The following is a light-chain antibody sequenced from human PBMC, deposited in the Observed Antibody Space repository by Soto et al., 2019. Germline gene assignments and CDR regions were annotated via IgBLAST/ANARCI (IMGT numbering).Light chain of an antibody. V-gene: IGKV3-15*01. J-gene: IGKJ1*01. CDR1: QSLNRD. CDR3: QQYNNWPGT. Sequence: IVMTQSPATLSMSPWERATLSCRASQSLNRDLAWYQQKPGQSPRLLIFGASIRATGIPARFSGSGSGTEFTLTIGSLQSEDCALYYCQQYNNWPGTFGQGTKVDI. CDR2: GAS.